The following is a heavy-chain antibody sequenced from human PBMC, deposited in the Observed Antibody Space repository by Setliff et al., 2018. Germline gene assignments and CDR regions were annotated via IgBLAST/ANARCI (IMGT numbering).Heavy chain of an antibody. V-gene: IGHV4-59*01. J-gene: IGHJ4*02. CDR2: IYYSGST. Sequence: PSETLSLTCTASGASISSYYWSWVRQSPGKGLEWIGYIYYSGSTNYNPSLKSRVTISVDTSKNQVSLKVRSLTAADTAVYYCARENRHGWAGLIEGWGQGTLVTVSS. CDR3: ARENRHGWAGLIEG. D-gene: IGHD2-21*01. CDR1: GASISSYY.